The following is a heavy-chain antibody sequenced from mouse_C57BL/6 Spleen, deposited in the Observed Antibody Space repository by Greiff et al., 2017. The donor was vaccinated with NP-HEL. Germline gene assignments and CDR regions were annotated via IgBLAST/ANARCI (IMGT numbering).Heavy chain of an antibody. D-gene: IGHD1-1*01. CDR1: GYTFTSYW. Sequence: QVQLQQSGAELVKPGASVKMSCKASGYTFTSYWITWVKQRPGQGLEWIGDIYPGSGSTNYNEKFKSKATLTVDTSSSTAYMQLSSLTSEDSAVYYCARAGSSGWYFDVWGTGTTVTVSS. V-gene: IGHV1-55*01. CDR2: IYPGSGST. CDR3: ARAGSSGWYFDV. J-gene: IGHJ1*03.